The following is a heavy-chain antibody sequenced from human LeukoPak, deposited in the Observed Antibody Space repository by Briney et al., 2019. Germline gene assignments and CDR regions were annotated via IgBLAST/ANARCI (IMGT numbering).Heavy chain of an antibody. CDR2: IYYSGST. V-gene: IGHV4-39*07. J-gene: IGHJ5*02. Sequence: PSETLSLTCTVSGGSMSSSSYYWGWIRQPPGKGLEWIGSIYYSGSTYYNPSLKSRVTISVDTSKNQFSLKLSSVTAADTAVYYCARGSGWYFSDPNWFDPWGQGTLVTVSS. CDR3: ARGSGWYFSDPNWFDP. D-gene: IGHD6-19*01. CDR1: GGSMSSSSYY.